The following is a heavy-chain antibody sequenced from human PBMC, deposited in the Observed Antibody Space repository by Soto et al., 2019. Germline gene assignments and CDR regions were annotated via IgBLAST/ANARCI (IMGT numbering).Heavy chain of an antibody. CDR3: ARDLYLRTGPWGMDV. J-gene: IGHJ6*02. V-gene: IGHV4-61*01. CDR2: VYYSGTP. Sequence: QVQLQESGPGLVKPSETLSLTCTVSGGSVSSATYYWNWIRQPPGKGLEWIGSVYYSGTPNYDPSLESRVTISMDTSYDRLSLKLRSVTAADTAVYYCARDLYLRTGPWGMDVWGQGTTVTVSS. D-gene: IGHD3-9*01. CDR1: GGSVSSATYY.